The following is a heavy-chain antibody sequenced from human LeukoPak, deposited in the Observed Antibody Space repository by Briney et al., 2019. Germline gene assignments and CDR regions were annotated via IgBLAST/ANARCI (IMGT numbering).Heavy chain of an antibody. CDR3: ARDSGYDSWLDP. Sequence: PSETLSLTCTVSGGSISIYYWSWILQPPGKGLEWIGYIYHSGRTNYYPSRKSRVTISVDTPKDYLSLKLSSVTAADTAVYYCARDSGYDSWLDPWGQGTLVTVSS. CDR1: GGSISIYY. V-gene: IGHV4-59*01. CDR2: IYHSGRT. J-gene: IGHJ5*02. D-gene: IGHD3-22*01.